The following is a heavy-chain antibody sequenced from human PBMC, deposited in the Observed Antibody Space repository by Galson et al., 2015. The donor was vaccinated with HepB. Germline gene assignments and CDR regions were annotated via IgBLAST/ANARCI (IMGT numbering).Heavy chain of an antibody. Sequence: SVKVSCKASGYTFTNFGIGWMRQAPGQGLEWMAWISVYSGNTNYAQNLLDRVTVTTDTSTSTAYLELRSLTSDDTAVYYCARGLGEQWLVNWFDPWGQGTLVTVSS. CDR3: ARGLGEQWLVNWFDP. CDR2: ISVYSGNT. CDR1: GYTFTNFG. V-gene: IGHV1-18*04. J-gene: IGHJ5*02. D-gene: IGHD6-19*01.